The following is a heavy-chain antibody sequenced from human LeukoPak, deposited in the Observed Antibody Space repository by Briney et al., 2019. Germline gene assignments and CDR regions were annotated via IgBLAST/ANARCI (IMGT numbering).Heavy chain of an antibody. CDR3: ARAIVVVTPPHIWFDP. Sequence: SETLSLTCTVSGGSISSGDYYWSWIRQPPGKGLEWIGYIYYSGSTYYNPSLKSRVTISVDTSKNQFSLKLSSVTAADTAVYYCARAIVVVTPPHIWFDPWGQGTLVTVSS. CDR1: GGSISSGDYY. D-gene: IGHD2-21*02. J-gene: IGHJ5*02. V-gene: IGHV4-30-4*08. CDR2: IYYSGST.